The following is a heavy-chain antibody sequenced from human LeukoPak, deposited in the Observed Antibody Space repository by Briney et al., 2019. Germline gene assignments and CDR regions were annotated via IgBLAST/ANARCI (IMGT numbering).Heavy chain of an antibody. D-gene: IGHD3-9*01. J-gene: IGHJ5*02. CDR1: GGSFSGYY. V-gene: IGHV4-34*01. CDR3: ARVESRSLRYYHRGGWFDP. Sequence: PSETLSLTCAVYGGSFSGYYWGWVRQPPGKGLEWVGEINHSGSTNYNPSLKSRVTISVDTSKNQFSLKLSSVTAADTAVYYCARVESRSLRYYHRGGWFDPWGQGTLVTVSS. CDR2: INHSGST.